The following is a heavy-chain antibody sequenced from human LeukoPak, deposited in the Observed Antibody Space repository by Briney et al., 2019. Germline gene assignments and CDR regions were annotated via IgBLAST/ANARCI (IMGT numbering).Heavy chain of an antibody. CDR2: LYYSGGT. D-gene: IGHD6-13*01. CDR1: GGSISSTSYY. V-gene: IGHV4-39*01. J-gene: IGHJ6*03. Sequence: PSETLSLTCTVSGGSISSTSYYWGWIRQPPGKGLEWIGSLYYSGGTYYNPSLRSRVTISVDTSKNQFSLKLSSVTAADTAVYYSARHGGAAAPYYYYYYMDVWGKGTTVTVSS. CDR3: ARHGGAAAPYYYYYYMDV.